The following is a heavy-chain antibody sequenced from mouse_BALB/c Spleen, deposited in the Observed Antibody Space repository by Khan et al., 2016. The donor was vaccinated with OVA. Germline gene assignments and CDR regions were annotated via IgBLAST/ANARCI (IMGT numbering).Heavy chain of an antibody. CDR1: GYSITSDYA. J-gene: IGHJ1*01. CDR2: ISYSGST. Sequence: EVELVESGPGLVKPSQSLSLTCTVTGYSITSDYAWNWIRQFSGNKLEWMAYISYSGSTSYHPSLKSRISVTRDTSKNRFFLQLNSLTPEDTATYYCARLSYDGHWYFDVWGAGTTVTVSS. CDR3: ARLSYDGHWYFDV. V-gene: IGHV3-2*02. D-gene: IGHD1-1*01.